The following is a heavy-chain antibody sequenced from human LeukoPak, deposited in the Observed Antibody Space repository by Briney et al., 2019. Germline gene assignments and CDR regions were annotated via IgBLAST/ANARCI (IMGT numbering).Heavy chain of an antibody. Sequence: PSETLSLTCNVSGDSISSYYWNWIRQPPGKGLEWIGYIYDSGSTNYNPSLKSRVTISVDTSKNQFSLTLRSVTAADTAVYYCARSHIDYGDYVNWFDPWGQGTLVTVSS. CDR1: GDSISSYY. V-gene: IGHV4-59*01. CDR2: IYDSGST. D-gene: IGHD4-17*01. J-gene: IGHJ5*02. CDR3: ARSHIDYGDYVNWFDP.